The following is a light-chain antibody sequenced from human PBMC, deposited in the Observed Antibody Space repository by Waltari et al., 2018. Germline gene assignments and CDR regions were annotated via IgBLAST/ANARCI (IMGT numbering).Light chain of an antibody. CDR2: TNN. CDR3: AAWDDSLNGWV. J-gene: IGLJ3*02. CDR1: NSNIGRNS. V-gene: IGLV1-44*01. Sequence: QSVLTPPPSASVTPGQRVTISCSGRNSNIGRNSVNWYQQLPGTAPNLLIYTNNQRPSRVPDRFSGSKSGTSATLAIGGLRSADEADYYCAAWDDSLNGWVFGGGTKLTVL.